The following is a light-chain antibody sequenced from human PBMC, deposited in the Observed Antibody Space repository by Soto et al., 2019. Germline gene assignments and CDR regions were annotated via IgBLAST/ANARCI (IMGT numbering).Light chain of an antibody. CDR2: GAS. J-gene: IGKJ4*01. Sequence: EIVLTQSPGTLSLSPGERATLSCRASQSVSSSYLAWYQQKSGQAPRLLIYGASSRATGIPDRFSGSGAGTKFTLPISRLEPEDFSVYYCQQYGSTPLTFGGGTKVEIK. V-gene: IGKV3-20*01. CDR1: QSVSSSY. CDR3: QQYGSTPLT.